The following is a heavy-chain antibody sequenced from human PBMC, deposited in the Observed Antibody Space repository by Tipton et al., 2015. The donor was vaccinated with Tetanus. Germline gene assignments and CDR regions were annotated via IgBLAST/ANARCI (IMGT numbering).Heavy chain of an antibody. CDR1: GFPFHSYH. Sequence: SLRLSCAASGFPFHSYHMAWVRQLPGKGLEWVSSISRSGDYKYYADSVKGRFTISRDNSKNTVFLQMNSLRADDTAVYFCAKRGQQWVVSSYFDSWGQGTRVAVSS. V-gene: IGHV3-23*01. CDR3: AKRGQQWVVSSYFDS. J-gene: IGHJ4*02. D-gene: IGHD6-19*01. CDR2: ISRSGDYK.